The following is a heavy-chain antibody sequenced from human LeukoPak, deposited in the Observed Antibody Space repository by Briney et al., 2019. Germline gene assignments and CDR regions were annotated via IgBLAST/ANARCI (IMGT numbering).Heavy chain of an antibody. Sequence: VASAMGSCKASGYTVINLSIHWVRQAPGKELEWLGGFDPEDGEKIYAQKFQGRVTMTEDTSTDTAYMELSSLRSEDTAVYYCACFPRGSDGSSYFYYWGQGTLVTAS. J-gene: IGHJ4*02. CDR3: ACFPRGSDGSSYFYY. CDR1: GYTVINLS. D-gene: IGHD2-15*01. CDR2: FDPEDGEK. V-gene: IGHV1-24*01.